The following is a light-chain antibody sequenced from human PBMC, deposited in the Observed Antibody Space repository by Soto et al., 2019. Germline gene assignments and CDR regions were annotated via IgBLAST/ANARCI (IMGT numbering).Light chain of an antibody. CDR2: DIS. J-gene: IGKJ2*01. V-gene: IGKV1-33*01. CDR1: QVISNY. Sequence: DIQMTQSASSLSASVGDRVTITCQASQVISNYLNWYQQKPGKAPILLIYDISTLEIGVPSRFSVSGSGTDFTFTITGLQPEDIATYYCQQYENLPYTFGQGTKLEI. CDR3: QQYENLPYT.